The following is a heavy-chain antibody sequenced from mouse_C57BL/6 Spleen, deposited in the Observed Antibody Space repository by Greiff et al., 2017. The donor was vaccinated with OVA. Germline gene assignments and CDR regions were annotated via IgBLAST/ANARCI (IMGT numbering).Heavy chain of an antibody. CDR1: GFSLTSYG. Sequence: VQLKESGPGLVQPSQSLSITCTVSGFSLTSYGVHWVRQSPGKGLEWLGVIWRGGSTDYNAAFMSRLSITKDNSKSQVFFKMNSLQADDTAIYYCAKRLGGGYYYAMDYWGQGTSVTVSS. CDR2: IWRGGST. CDR3: AKRLGGGYYYAMDY. V-gene: IGHV2-5*01. D-gene: IGHD4-1*01. J-gene: IGHJ4*01.